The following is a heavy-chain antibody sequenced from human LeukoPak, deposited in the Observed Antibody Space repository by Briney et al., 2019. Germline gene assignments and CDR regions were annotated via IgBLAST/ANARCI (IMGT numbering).Heavy chain of an antibody. CDR3: AKGGRATSSFDDY. V-gene: IGHV3-30*18. D-gene: IGHD3-16*01. J-gene: IGHJ4*02. Sequence: PGGSLRLSCAASGFTFSSYAMHWVRQAPGKGLEWVAVISYDGSNKYYVDSVKGRFTISRDNSKNTLHLQMNSLRAEDTAVYYCAKGGRATSSFDDYWGQGTLVTVSS. CDR2: ISYDGSNK. CDR1: GFTFSSYA.